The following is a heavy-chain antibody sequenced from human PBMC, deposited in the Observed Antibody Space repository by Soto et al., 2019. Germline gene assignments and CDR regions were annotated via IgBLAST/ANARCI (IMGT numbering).Heavy chain of an antibody. D-gene: IGHD2-15*01. J-gene: IGHJ4*02. Sequence: QLQLQQSGPGLVKPSETLSLTCTVSGGSISSSGYYWGWIRQSPGKGLEWIGSIYYSGITFYNPSLISRVTISVDTSKNQFSLKLSSVTAADTAVYYCARRRGYCSGGSCFPFDYWGQGTLVTVSS. V-gene: IGHV4-39*01. CDR1: GGSISSSGYY. CDR3: ARRRGYCSGGSCFPFDY. CDR2: IYYSGIT.